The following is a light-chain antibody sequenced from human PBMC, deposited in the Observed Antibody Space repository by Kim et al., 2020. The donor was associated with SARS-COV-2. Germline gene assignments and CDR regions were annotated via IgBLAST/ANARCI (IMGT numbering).Light chain of an antibody. V-gene: IGLV3-19*01. CDR2: GKN. CDR3: NSRDSNDNVL. J-gene: IGLJ2*01. CDR1: SLRSYY. Sequence: VAMGQTVRITCQGDSLRSYYATWYQQKPGQAPIVVMYGKNNRPSGIPDRFSGSSSGNTASLTITGTQAGDEADYYCNSRDSNDNVLFGGGTKLTVL.